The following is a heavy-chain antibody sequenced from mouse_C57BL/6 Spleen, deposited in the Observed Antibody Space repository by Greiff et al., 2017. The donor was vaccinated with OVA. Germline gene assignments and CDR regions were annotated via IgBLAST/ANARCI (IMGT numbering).Heavy chain of an antibody. J-gene: IGHJ2*01. Sequence: EVQLVESGPGLVKPSQSLSLTCSVTGYSITSGYYWNWIRQFPGNKLEWMGYISYDGSNNYNPSLKNRISITRDTSKNQFFLKLNSVTTEDTATYYCARRDYDGDFDYWGQGTTLTVSS. V-gene: IGHV3-6*01. D-gene: IGHD2-4*01. CDR2: ISYDGSN. CDR1: GYSITSGYY. CDR3: ARRDYDGDFDY.